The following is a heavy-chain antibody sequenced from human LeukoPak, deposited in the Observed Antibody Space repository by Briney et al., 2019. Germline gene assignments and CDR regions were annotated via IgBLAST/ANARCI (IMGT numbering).Heavy chain of an antibody. CDR2: IYYSGST. CDR1: GYSISSGYY. Sequence: SETLSLTCTVSGYSISSGYYWGWIRQPPGKGLEWIGSIYYSGSTYYNPSLKSRVTISVDTSKNQFPLKLSSVTAADTAVYYCARRTIDTDYWGQGTLVTVSS. V-gene: IGHV4-38-2*02. CDR3: ARRTIDTDY. D-gene: IGHD1-1*01. J-gene: IGHJ4*02.